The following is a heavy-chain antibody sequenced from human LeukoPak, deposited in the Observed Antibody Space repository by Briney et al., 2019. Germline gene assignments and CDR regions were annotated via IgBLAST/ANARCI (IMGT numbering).Heavy chain of an antibody. J-gene: IGHJ5*02. V-gene: IGHV4-30-2*01. D-gene: IGHD5-24*01. CDR3: ARRSRWRFNNWFDP. CDR2: IYHSGST. CDR1: GGSISSGGYY. Sequence: SETLSLTCTVSGGSISSGGYYWSWIRQPPGKGLEWIGYIYHSGSTYYNPSLKSRVTISVDRSKNQFSLKLSSVTAADTAVYYCARRSRWRFNNWFDPWGQGTLVTVSS.